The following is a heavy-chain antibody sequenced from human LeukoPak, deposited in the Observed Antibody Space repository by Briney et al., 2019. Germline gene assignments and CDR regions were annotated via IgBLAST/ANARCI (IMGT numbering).Heavy chain of an antibody. Sequence: SQTLSLTCTVSGGSISSGDYYWSWIRQPPGKGLEWIGYIYYSGSTYYNPSLKSRVTISVDTSKNQFSLKLSSVTAADTAVYYCARAGSTSSASYYYYMDVWGKGTTVTVSS. CDR3: ARAGSTSSASYYYYMDV. CDR1: GGSISSGDYY. D-gene: IGHD6-6*01. J-gene: IGHJ6*03. CDR2: IYYSGST. V-gene: IGHV4-30-4*08.